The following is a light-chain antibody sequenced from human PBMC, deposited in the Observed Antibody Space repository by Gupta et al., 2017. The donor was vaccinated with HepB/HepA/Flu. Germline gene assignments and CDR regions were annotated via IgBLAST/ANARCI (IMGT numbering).Light chain of an antibody. CDR2: DTS. Sequence: TKLTQFPPSVSASVGDRVTITCRASQDISTYLTWYQQKPGKAPNLLIYDTSNLQSGVPSRFSGSGSRTDFTLTISSLQPEDSATYFCQQTTSFPPTFGGGTKVEL. V-gene: IGKV1-12*01. J-gene: IGKJ4*01. CDR3: QQTTSFPPT. CDR1: QDISTY.